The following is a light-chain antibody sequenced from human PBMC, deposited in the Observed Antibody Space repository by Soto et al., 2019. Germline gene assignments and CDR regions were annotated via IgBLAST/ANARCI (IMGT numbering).Light chain of an antibody. CDR1: QGIASY. CDR2: LGS. CDR3: QYLNSFPLT. V-gene: IGKV1-9*01. Sequence: IQLTQSPSSLSASVGDRVTITCRASQGIASYLARYQQTPGKAPKLLIYLGSTLQRGVPSRFSGSGSGTDFTLSISNVQPEDSATYYCQYLNSFPLTFGGGTEVEI. J-gene: IGKJ4*01.